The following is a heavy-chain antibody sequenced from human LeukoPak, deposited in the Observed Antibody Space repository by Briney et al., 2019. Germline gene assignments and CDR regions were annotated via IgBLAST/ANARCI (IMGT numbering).Heavy chain of an antibody. J-gene: IGHJ4*02. Sequence: GGSLRLSCSASGFTFSSYAMHWVRQAPGKGLEYVSAISSNGGSTYYADSVKGRFIISRDNSKNTLYLRLSSLRAEDTAVYYCAKELAAYWGQGTLVTVSS. CDR3: AKELAAY. V-gene: IGHV3-64D*06. CDR1: GFTFSSYA. CDR2: ISSNGGST.